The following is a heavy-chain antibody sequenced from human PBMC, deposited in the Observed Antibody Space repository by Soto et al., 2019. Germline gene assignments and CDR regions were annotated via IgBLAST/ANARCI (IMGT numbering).Heavy chain of an antibody. V-gene: IGHV3-33*01. Sequence: QVQLVESGGGVVQPGRSLRLSCAASGFSFSSYGMHWVRQAPGKGLEWVAVIWHDGRDKKYADSVKGRFTVSRDNSQNTLYVQTNSLRAEDTAVYYCARDRGADSGMDVWGQGTTVTVSS. CDR3: ARDRGADSGMDV. J-gene: IGHJ6*02. CDR2: IWHDGRDK. CDR1: GFSFSSYG.